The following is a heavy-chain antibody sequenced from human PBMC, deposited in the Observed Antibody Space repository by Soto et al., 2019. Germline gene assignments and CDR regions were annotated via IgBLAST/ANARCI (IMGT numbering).Heavy chain of an antibody. D-gene: IGHD3-3*01. CDR1: GFTFDDYA. Sequence: EVQLVESGGGLVQPGRSLRLSCAASGFTFDDYAMHWVRQAPGKGLEWVSGISWNSGSIGYADSVKGRFTISRDNAKNSLYLQMNSLRAEDTALYYCAKLMGLEWLSPSAYYFDYWGQGTLVTVSS. V-gene: IGHV3-9*01. CDR3: AKLMGLEWLSPSAYYFDY. CDR2: ISWNSGSI. J-gene: IGHJ4*02.